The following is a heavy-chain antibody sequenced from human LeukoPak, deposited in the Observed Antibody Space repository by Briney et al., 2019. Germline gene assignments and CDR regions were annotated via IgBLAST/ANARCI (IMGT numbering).Heavy chain of an antibody. D-gene: IGHD6-6*01. CDR1: GGSLSRSTYY. J-gene: IGHJ5*02. V-gene: IGHV4-39*01. Sequence: SETLSLTCTVSGGSLSRSTYYWGWIRQPPGKGLEWIGSIYYSGSTYYNPSLKSRVTISVDTSKNQFSLKLSSVTAADTAVYYCAGRIADRPINNWFDPWGQGTLVTVSS. CDR2: IYYSGST. CDR3: AGRIADRPINNWFDP.